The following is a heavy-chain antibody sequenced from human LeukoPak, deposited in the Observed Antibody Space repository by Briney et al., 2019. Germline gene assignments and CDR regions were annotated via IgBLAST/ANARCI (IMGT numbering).Heavy chain of an antibody. D-gene: IGHD6-19*01. CDR3: ARDSSSGWYYFDY. CDR2: IIPILGIA. Sequence: WASVKVSCKASGGTFSSYAISWVRQAPGQGLEWMGRIIPILGIANYAQKFQGRVTITADKSTSTAYMELSSLRSEDTAVYYCARDSSSGWYYFDYWGQGTLVTVSS. CDR1: GGTFSSYA. J-gene: IGHJ4*02. V-gene: IGHV1-69*04.